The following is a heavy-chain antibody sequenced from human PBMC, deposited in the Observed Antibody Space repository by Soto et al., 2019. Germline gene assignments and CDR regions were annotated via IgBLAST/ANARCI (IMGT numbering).Heavy chain of an antibody. CDR2: ISSDRSSS. J-gene: IGHJ6*02. CDR3: SRAQSYFDWLGDNYYGMDV. Sequence: GGSLRLSCGASGFSFSSYRMNWVRQPPGKGLERISRISSDRSSSSYADSVKGRFTISRDKAKNTLYLQMNSLRAEDTAVYYCSRAQSYFDWLGDNYYGMDVWGQGTTVTVSS. V-gene: IGHV3-74*01. CDR1: GFSFSSYR. D-gene: IGHD3-9*01.